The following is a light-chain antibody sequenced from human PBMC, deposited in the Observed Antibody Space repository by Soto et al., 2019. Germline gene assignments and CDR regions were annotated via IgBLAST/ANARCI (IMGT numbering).Light chain of an antibody. Sequence: QSALAQPASVSGSPGQSITISCTGTSSDVGAYNYVSWYQQHPGKAPKLMIYEVSNRPSGVSNRFSGSKSGSTASLTISGLQAEDEAEYYCSSYTSSSTLGVFGTGTKVTVL. J-gene: IGLJ1*01. CDR3: SSYTSSSTLGV. CDR1: SSDVGAYNY. V-gene: IGLV2-14*01. CDR2: EVS.